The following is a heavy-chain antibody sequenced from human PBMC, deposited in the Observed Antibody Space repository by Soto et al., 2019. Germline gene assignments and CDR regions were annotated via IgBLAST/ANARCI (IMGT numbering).Heavy chain of an antibody. J-gene: IGHJ4*02. CDR3: AISEATALDY. Sequence: QVQLQESGPGLLKPSGTLSLTCTVSGDSMSSSNWWNWVRQPPGKGLEWIGEAHHSGRTNYNPSLKSRVTISVDRSQNHFSLQLTSVTAADTAVYYSAISEATALDYWGQGTLVTVSS. CDR2: AHHSGRT. CDR1: GDSMSSSNW. V-gene: IGHV4-4*02.